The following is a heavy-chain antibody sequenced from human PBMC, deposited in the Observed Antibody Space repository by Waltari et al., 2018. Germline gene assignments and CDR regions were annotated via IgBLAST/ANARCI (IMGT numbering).Heavy chain of an antibody. J-gene: IGHJ4*02. D-gene: IGHD4-4*01. Sequence: QLQLQESGPGLVKPSETLYLTCTVSGCSIRSSRYYWGWIRQPPGKGLEWIGSIYYSGSTYYNPSLKSRVTISVDTSKNQFSLKLSSVTAADTAVYYCASEVTTSRPLDYWGQGTLVTVSS. CDR1: GCSIRSSRYY. V-gene: IGHV4-39*01. CDR3: ASEVTTSRPLDY. CDR2: IYYSGST.